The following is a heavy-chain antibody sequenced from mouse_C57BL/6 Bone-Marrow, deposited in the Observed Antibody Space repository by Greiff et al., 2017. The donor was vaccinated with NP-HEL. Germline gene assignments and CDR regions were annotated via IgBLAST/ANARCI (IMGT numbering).Heavy chain of an antibody. CDR3: AREGGPDY. CDR2: IDPSDSYT. Sequence: VQLQQPGAELVKPGASVKLSCKASGYTFTSYWMQWVKQRPGQGLEWIGEIDPSDSYTNYNQKFKGKATLTVDTSSSTAYMQLSSLTSEDSAVYYCAREGGPDYWGQGTSVTVSS. V-gene: IGHV1-50*01. D-gene: IGHD3-3*01. CDR1: GYTFTSYW. J-gene: IGHJ4*01.